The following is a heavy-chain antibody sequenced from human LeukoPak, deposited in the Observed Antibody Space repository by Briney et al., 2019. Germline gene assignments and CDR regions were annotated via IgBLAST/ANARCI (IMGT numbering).Heavy chain of an antibody. D-gene: IGHD2-15*01. Sequence: GESLKISCKGSGYSFTSYWIGWVRQMPGKSLEWMGIIYPGDSDTRYSPSFQGQVTISADKSISTAYLQWSSLKASDTAMYYCARLIGYCSGGSCLPPPYFDYWGQGTLVTVSS. J-gene: IGHJ4*02. CDR1: GYSFTSYW. V-gene: IGHV5-51*01. CDR2: IYPGDSDT. CDR3: ARLIGYCSGGSCLPPPYFDY.